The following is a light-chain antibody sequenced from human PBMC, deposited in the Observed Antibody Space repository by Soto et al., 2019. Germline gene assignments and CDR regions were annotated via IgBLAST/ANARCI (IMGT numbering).Light chain of an antibody. CDR2: DAS. V-gene: IGKV3-11*01. CDR3: QLRSNWPPPWT. Sequence: EIVLTQSPATLSLSPGDRATLSCRASQSISSYLAWYQHKPGQAHRLLIYDASTRAAGIPARFSGSGSGTDVTLTIRRLEHEVFAVYFCQLRSNWPPPWTFGQGTKVEVK. CDR1: QSISSY. J-gene: IGKJ1*01.